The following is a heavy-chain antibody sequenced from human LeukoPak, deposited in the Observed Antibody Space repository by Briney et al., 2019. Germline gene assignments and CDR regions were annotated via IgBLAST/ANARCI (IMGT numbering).Heavy chain of an antibody. D-gene: IGHD2-2*01. Sequence: SETLSLTCSVSGGSISSYYWSWIRQSPGKGLEWIGYIYYTGSTNYNPSLKSRVTISLDTSKNQFSLKLNSVTAADTAVYYCARELCSTTTCYFDYWGQGTLVTVSS. CDR2: IYYTGST. V-gene: IGHV4-59*01. J-gene: IGHJ4*02. CDR3: ARELCSTTTCYFDY. CDR1: GGSISSYY.